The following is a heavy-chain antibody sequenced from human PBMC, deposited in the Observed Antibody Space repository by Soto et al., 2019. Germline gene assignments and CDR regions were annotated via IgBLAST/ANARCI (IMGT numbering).Heavy chain of an antibody. CDR3: AREVIAAAGPLFDY. J-gene: IGHJ4*02. D-gene: IGHD6-13*01. V-gene: IGHV3-30-3*01. Sequence: QVQLVESGGGVVQPGRSLRLSCAASGFTFSSYAMHWVRQAPGKGLEWVAVISYDGSNKYYADSVKGRFTISRDNSKNTLYLQMNSLRAEDTAVYYCAREVIAAAGPLFDYWGQGTLVTVSS. CDR1: GFTFSSYA. CDR2: ISYDGSNK.